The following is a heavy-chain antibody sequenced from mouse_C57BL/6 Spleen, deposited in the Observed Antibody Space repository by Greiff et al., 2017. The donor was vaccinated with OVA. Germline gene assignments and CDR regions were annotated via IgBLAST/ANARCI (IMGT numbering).Heavy chain of an antibody. CDR1: GYTFTSYW. J-gene: IGHJ4*01. CDR3: ARGEYYGSSPYYAMDY. Sequence: QVQLQQPGAELVKPGASVKLSCKASGYTFTSYWMHWVKQRLGRGLEWIGRIDPNSGGTKYNEKFKSKATLTVDKPSSTAYMQLSSLTSEDSAVYACARGEYYGSSPYYAMDYWGQGTSVTVSS. D-gene: IGHD1-1*01. CDR2: IDPNSGGT. V-gene: IGHV1-72*01.